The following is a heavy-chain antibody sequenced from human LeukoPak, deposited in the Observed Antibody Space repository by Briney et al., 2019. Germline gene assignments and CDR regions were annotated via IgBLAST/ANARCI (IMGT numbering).Heavy chain of an antibody. D-gene: IGHD3-3*01. Sequence: GGSLRLSCAASGFTFSSYSMNWVRQALGKGLEWVSSISSSSSYIYYADSVKGRFTISRDNAKNSLYLQMNSLRAEDTAVYYCARVVYDFWSGYYTSDYYYYYGMDVWGQGTTVTVSS. V-gene: IGHV3-21*01. CDR1: GFTFSSYS. CDR2: ISSSSSYI. J-gene: IGHJ6*02. CDR3: ARVVYDFWSGYYTSDYYYYYGMDV.